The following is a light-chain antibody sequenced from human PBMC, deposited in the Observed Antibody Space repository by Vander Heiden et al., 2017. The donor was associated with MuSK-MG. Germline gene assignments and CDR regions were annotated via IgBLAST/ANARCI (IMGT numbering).Light chain of an antibody. J-gene: IGKJ2*01. V-gene: IGKV1-13*02. Sequence: AIQLTQSPSSLSAYVGDRVTITCRPSQGVSSALAWYQQKPGKPPKLLIYDASSLESGVPSRFSGSGSGTEFTLTISSLQPEDFATYCCQQVSCSPHTFGQGTKVXIK. CDR2: DAS. CDR3: QQVSCSPHT. CDR1: QGVSSA.